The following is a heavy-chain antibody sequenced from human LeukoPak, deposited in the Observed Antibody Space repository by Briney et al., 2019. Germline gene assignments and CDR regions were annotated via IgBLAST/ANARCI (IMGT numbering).Heavy chain of an antibody. CDR3: AKDNAAARGVMDV. CDR1: GFTFDDYA. Sequence: SGGSLRLSCAASGFTFDDYAMHWVRQAPGKGLEWVSGISWNSGSIGYADSVKGRFTISRDNAKNSLYLQMNSLRAEDTALYYCAKDNAAARGVMDVWGKGTTVTVSS. CDR2: ISWNSGSI. V-gene: IGHV3-9*01. D-gene: IGHD3-10*01. J-gene: IGHJ6*03.